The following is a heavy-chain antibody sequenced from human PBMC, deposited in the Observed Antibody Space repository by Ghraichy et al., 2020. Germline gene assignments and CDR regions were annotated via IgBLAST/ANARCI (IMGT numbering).Heavy chain of an antibody. V-gene: IGHV3-11*04. Sequence: GGSLRLSCAASGFSFSDYYMNWVRQSPGKGLEWVAHISSRGISIYYADSVRGRFTVSRDNTKNSVYLQMNSLRDEDTAVYYCARDMWTTVTSYSLDVWGQGTTVTVSS. J-gene: IGHJ6*02. D-gene: IGHD4-11*01. CDR3: ARDMWTTVTSYSLDV. CDR2: ISSRGISI. CDR1: GFSFSDYY.